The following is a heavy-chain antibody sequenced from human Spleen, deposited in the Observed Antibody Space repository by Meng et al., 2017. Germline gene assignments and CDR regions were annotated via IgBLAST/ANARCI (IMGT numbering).Heavy chain of an antibody. V-gene: IGHV1-69*05. J-gene: IGHJ4*02. D-gene: IGHD5-24*01. CDR3: ARVHGTEGYNFDY. CDR2: INAVFGTI. Sequence: SVKVSCKASGGIFSSYVIGWVRQAPGQGLEWMGGINAVFGTINYAQKFQGRVTITTDESTSTAYMELTRLTSEDTAVYYCARVHGTEGYNFDYWGQGTLVTVSS. CDR1: GGIFSSYV.